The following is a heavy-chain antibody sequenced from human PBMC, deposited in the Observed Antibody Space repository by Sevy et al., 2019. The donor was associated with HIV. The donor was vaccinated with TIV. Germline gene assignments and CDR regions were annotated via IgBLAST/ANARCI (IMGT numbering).Heavy chain of an antibody. V-gene: IGHV4-59*01. CDR3: ARSYDNSGYYYFDY. CDR2: IYYSGST. Sequence: SETLSLTCSVSGGSISSYSWNWIRQPPGKGLEWIGHIYYSGSTNYNPSVKSRVSIFEDMSKNQFSLKLRSVTAADTAIYYCARSYDNSGYYYFDYWGQGSLVTVSS. CDR1: GGSISSYS. D-gene: IGHD3-22*01. J-gene: IGHJ4*02.